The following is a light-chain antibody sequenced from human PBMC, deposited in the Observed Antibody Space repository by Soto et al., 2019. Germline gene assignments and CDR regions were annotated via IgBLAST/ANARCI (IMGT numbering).Light chain of an antibody. J-gene: IGLJ2*01. Sequence: SSELTQPPSVSVSPGQTASITCSGDKLGDKYACWYQQKPGQSPVVVIYQVTKRPSGIPERFSGSNSGNTATLTISGTQAMDEADYYCQAWDSSTAVVFGGGTKLTVL. CDR1: KLGDKY. CDR2: QVT. CDR3: QAWDSSTAVV. V-gene: IGLV3-1*01.